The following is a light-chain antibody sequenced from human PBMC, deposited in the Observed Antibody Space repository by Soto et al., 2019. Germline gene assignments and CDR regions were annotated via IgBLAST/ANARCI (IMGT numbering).Light chain of an antibody. V-gene: IGLV2-14*01. CDR3: SSYTSSSTRV. Sequence: QSALTQPASVSGSPGQSITISCTGTSSDVGGYNYVSWYQQHPGKAPKLMIYEVSNRPSGVSNRFSGSKSGNTASLTISGRQAEDEADYYCSSYTSSSTRVLGGGTKVTVL. CDR2: EVS. J-gene: IGLJ3*02. CDR1: SSDVGGYNY.